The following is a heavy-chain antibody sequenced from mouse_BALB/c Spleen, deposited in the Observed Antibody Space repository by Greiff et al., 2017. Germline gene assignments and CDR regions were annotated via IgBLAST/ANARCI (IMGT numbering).Heavy chain of an antibody. V-gene: IGHV5-6-3*01. CDR2: INSNGGST. CDR3: ARGSYYFDY. CDR1: GFTFSSYG. Sequence: EVQVVESGGGLVQPGGSLKLSCAASGFTFSSYGMSWVRQTPDKRLELVATINSNGGSTYYPDSVKGRFTISRDNAKNTLYLQMSSLKSEDTAMYYCARGSYYFDYWGQGTTLTVSS. J-gene: IGHJ2*01.